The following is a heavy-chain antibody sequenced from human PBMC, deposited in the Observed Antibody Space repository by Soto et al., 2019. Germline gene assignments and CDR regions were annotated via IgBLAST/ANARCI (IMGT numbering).Heavy chain of an antibody. CDR1: GFTFSSYG. D-gene: IGHD5-12*01. CDR2: IWYDGSNK. V-gene: IGHV3-33*01. CDR3: ARDRVDIVATIGIHDAFDI. J-gene: IGHJ3*02. Sequence: GGSLRLSCAASGFTFSSYGVHWVRQAPGKGLERVAVIWYDGSNKYYADSVKGRFTISRDNSKNTLYLQMNSLRAEDTAVYYCARDRVDIVATIGIHDAFDIWGQGTMVTVSS.